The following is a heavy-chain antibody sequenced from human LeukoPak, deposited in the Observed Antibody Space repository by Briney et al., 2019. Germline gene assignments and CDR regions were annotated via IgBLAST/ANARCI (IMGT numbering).Heavy chain of an antibody. V-gene: IGHV4-31*03. D-gene: IGHD6-19*01. Sequence: SQTLSLTCTVSGGSISSGVNYWTWIRQHPGKGLEWIGYIFYSGSTYYNPSLKSRVSISVDTSKNQFSLKLSSVTAADTAVYYCARGEQWLEYYFDYWGQGTLVTVSS. CDR1: GGSISSGVNY. CDR2: IFYSGST. J-gene: IGHJ4*02. CDR3: ARGEQWLEYYFDY.